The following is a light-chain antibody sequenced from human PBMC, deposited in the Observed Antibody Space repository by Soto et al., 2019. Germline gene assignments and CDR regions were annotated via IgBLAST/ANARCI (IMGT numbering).Light chain of an antibody. CDR2: NNS. CDR1: TSTVGGNP. J-gene: IGLJ2*01. Sequence: QSVLTQPPSASGTPGQRVTISCSGSTSTVGGNPVNWYQQLPGTAPKLLIYNNSQRPSGVPDRFSGSNSGTSASLAISGLQSDDEADYVCAAWDDSLNGPVFGGGTKLTVL. CDR3: AAWDDSLNGPV. V-gene: IGLV1-44*01.